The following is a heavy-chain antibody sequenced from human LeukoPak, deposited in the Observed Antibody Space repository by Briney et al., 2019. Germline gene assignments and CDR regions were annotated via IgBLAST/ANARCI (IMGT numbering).Heavy chain of an antibody. J-gene: IGHJ4*02. CDR1: GGSISGYY. D-gene: IGHD3-22*01. Sequence: SETLSLTCTVSGGSISGYYWTWVRQPADKGREWIGRLYSDGTTYYNPSLRSRVTLSVDTSKNQFSLRLRSVTAADTAVYYCARGSSGITRRYYFDNWGQGALVTVSS. CDR3: ARGSSGITRRYYFDN. V-gene: IGHV4-4*07. CDR2: LYSDGTT.